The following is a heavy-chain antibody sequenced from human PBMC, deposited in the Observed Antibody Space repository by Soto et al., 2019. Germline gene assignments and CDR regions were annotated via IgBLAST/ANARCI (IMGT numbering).Heavy chain of an antibody. CDR1: GFTFSSYA. CDR2: ISGSGSNP. V-gene: IGHV3-23*01. Sequence: EVQVLESGGGLVQPGGSLRLSCAASGFTFSSYAMSWFRQAPGQGLEWVSAISGSGSNPYSADSVKGRFTISRDNSKNTLYLQMNILRAEDTALYYCAKTASMTIRDGFDHWGQGTLVTVSS. D-gene: IGHD4-17*01. J-gene: IGHJ4*02. CDR3: AKTASMTIRDGFDH.